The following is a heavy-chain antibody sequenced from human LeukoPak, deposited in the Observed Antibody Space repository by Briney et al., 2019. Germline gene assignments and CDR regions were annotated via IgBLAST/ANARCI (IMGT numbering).Heavy chain of an antibody. CDR3: LPLLSRPYVEDGFDI. Sequence: PGGSLRLSCTASXFTFSDYYMSWIRQAPGKGLEWVSYISSSSSYTKYADSVKGRFTISRDNARNSLYLQMNSLRAEDTAVYYCLPLLSRPYVEDGFDIWGQGTMVTVSS. CDR1: XFTFSDYY. CDR2: ISSSSSYT. V-gene: IGHV3-11*06. D-gene: IGHD2/OR15-2a*01. J-gene: IGHJ3*02.